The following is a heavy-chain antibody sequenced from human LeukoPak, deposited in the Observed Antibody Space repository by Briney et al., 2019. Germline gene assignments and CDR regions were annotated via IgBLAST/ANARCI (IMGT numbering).Heavy chain of an antibody. J-gene: IGHJ4*02. Sequence: PSETLSLTCAVYGGSFSGYYWSWIRQPPGKGLEWIGEINHSGSTNYNPSLKSRVTISVDTSKNQFPLKLSSVTAADTAVYYCARANDFWSGPTDYWGQGTLVTVSS. CDR2: INHSGST. CDR1: GGSFSGYY. D-gene: IGHD3-3*01. CDR3: ARANDFWSGPTDY. V-gene: IGHV4-34*01.